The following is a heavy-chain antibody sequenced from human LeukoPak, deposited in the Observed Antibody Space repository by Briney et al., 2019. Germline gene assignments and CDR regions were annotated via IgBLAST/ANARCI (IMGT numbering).Heavy chain of an antibody. D-gene: IGHD2-2*01. CDR2: ISGSGGST. V-gene: IGHV3-23*01. CDR3: AKGPGSSTSCPLFDP. Sequence: PGGSLRLSCAASGFTFSSYAMSRVRQAPGKGLEWVSAISGSGGSTYYADSVKGRFTISRDNSKNTLYLQMNSLRAEDTAVYYCAKGPGSSTSCPLFDPWGQGTLVTVSS. CDR1: GFTFSSYA. J-gene: IGHJ5*02.